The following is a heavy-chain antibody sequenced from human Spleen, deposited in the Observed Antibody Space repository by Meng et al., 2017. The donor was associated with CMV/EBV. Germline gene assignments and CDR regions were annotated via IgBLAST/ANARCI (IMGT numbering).Heavy chain of an antibody. Sequence: GGSLRLSCAASGFSFDDYAIHWVRQPPGKGLEWVSGISWNSGSTGYADSVKGRFTISRDNAKNSLYLQMNSLRAEDTALYYCAKDTAKYYDFWTGYSGYYYGMDVWGQGTTVTVSS. V-gene: IGHV3-9*01. CDR1: GFSFDDYA. J-gene: IGHJ6*02. D-gene: IGHD3-3*01. CDR2: ISWNSGST. CDR3: AKDTAKYYDFWTGYSGYYYGMDV.